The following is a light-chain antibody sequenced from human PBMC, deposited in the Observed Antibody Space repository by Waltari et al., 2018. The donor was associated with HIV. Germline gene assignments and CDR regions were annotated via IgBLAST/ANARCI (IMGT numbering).Light chain of an antibody. CDR1: SPNIGAGYD. J-gene: IGLJ3*02. Sequence: QSVLTQPPSVSGAPGQRVTISCTGSSPNIGAGYDVHWYQQLPGTAPKLLSYGNSNRPSGVPDRFSGSKSGTSASLAITGLQPDDETDYYCQSYDSSLSNWVFGGGTKLTVL. CDR3: QSYDSSLSNWV. CDR2: GNS. V-gene: IGLV1-40*01.